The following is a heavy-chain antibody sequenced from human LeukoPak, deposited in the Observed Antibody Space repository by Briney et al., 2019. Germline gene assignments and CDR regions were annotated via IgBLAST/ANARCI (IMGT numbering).Heavy chain of an antibody. CDR2: ISPYNGCA. V-gene: IGHV1-18*01. CDR1: GYTFISYR. D-gene: IGHD3-10*01. CDR3: ARDPSPYGGFDI. Sequence: VASVKVSCKASGYTFISYRISWVRQAPGQGLEWMGWISPYNGCANYAQKLQGRVTMTTDTSTSTANMELRSLRSDDTAVYYCARDPSPYGGFDIWGQGTMVTVSS. J-gene: IGHJ3*02.